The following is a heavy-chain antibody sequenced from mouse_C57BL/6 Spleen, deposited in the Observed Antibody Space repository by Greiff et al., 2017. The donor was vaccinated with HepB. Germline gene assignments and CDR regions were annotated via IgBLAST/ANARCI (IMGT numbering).Heavy chain of an antibody. CDR1: GYSITSGYY. CDR3: ARVEYYGSSSYWYFDV. Sequence: EVQLKESGPGLVKPSQSLSLTCSVTGYSITSGYYWNWIRQFPGNKLEWMGYISYDGSNNYNPSLKNRISITRDTSKNQFFLKLNSVTTEDTATYYCARVEYYGSSSYWYFDVWGTGTTVTVSS. J-gene: IGHJ1*03. CDR2: ISYDGSN. V-gene: IGHV3-6*01. D-gene: IGHD1-1*01.